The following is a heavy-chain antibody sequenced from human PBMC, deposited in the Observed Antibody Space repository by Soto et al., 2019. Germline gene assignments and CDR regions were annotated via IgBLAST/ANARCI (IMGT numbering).Heavy chain of an antibody. D-gene: IGHD6-19*01. CDR2: TSDGRT. CDR3: ARLVPGTWFGDY. Sequence: EVQLLGSGGGSVQPGGSLRLSCAASGFTFSNYGITWVRQAPGKGLEWLSATSDGRTFYRESVKGRFTMSRDDSINMLFLHMSSLRAEDTATYYCARLVPGTWFGDYWGQGILVSVSS. J-gene: IGHJ4*02. V-gene: IGHV3-23*01. CDR1: GFTFSNYG.